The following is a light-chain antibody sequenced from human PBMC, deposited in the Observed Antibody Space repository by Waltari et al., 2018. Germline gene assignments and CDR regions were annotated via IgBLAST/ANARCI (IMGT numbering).Light chain of an antibody. CDR3: QHYVRLPVT. Sequence: PGERVILSCRVSQSVSRALAWYQQKPGQAPRLLIYGASNRATGIPDRFSGSGSGTDFSLTISRLEPEDFAVYYCQHYVRLPVTFGQGTKVEIK. V-gene: IGKV3-20*01. CDR2: GAS. J-gene: IGKJ1*01. CDR1: QSVSRA.